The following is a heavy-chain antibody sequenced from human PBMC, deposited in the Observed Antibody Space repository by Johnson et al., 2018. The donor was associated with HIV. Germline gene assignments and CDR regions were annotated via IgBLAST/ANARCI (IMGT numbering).Heavy chain of an antibody. D-gene: IGHD1-20*01. V-gene: IGHV3-30*03. CDR2: ISYDGSNK. J-gene: IGHJ3*02. Sequence: QVLLVESGGGVVQPGRSLRLSCAASGFTFSSYGMHWVRQAPGKGLEWVAVISYDGSNKYYVDSVKGRFTISRDNAKNSLYLQMNSLRAEDTAVYYCARVRPYNWNDVHAFDIWGQGTMVTVSS. CDR1: GFTFSSYG. CDR3: ARVRPYNWNDVHAFDI.